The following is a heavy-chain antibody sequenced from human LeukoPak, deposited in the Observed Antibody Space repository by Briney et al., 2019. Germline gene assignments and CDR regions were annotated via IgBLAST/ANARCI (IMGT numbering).Heavy chain of an antibody. CDR3: AREGSMSQIPTENDY. Sequence: GASVEVSCKASGYTFTSYYMHWVRQAPGQGLEWMGIINPSGGSTGYAQKFQGRVTMTRDTSTSTVYMELSSLRSEDTAVYYCAREGSMSQIPTENDYWGQGTLVTVSS. J-gene: IGHJ4*02. CDR1: GYTFTSYY. V-gene: IGHV1-46*01. D-gene: IGHD2-2*02. CDR2: INPSGGST.